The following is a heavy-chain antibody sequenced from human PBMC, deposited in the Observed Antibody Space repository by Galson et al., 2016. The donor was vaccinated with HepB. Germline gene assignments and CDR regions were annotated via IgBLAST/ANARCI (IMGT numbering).Heavy chain of an antibody. J-gene: IGHJ4*02. V-gene: IGHV4-39*01. CDR3: ARHVARHFGSGGSPFDS. CDR2: ISNSGST. CDR1: GGSASSDTYS. D-gene: IGHD2-15*01. Sequence: SETLSLTCSVSGGSASSDTYSWGWIRQPPGKGLEWIGSISNSGSTFYKPSLKSRVTISVDTSKNQFSLRLNSVTAADTAVYFCARHVARHFGSGGSPFDSWGQGTLVTVSS.